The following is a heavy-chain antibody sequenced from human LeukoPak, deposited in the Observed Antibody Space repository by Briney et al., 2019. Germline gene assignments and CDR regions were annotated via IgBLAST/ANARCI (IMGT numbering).Heavy chain of an antibody. CDR2: ISYDGSNK. Sequence: GGSLRLSCAASGFTFSSYAMHWVRQAPGKGLEWVAVISYDGSNKYYADSVKGRFTISRDNSKNTLYLQMNSLRAEDTAVYYCARGVLWELLSPFDYWGQGTLVTVSS. J-gene: IGHJ4*02. CDR1: GFTFSSYA. D-gene: IGHD1-26*01. V-gene: IGHV3-30*04. CDR3: ARGVLWELLSPFDY.